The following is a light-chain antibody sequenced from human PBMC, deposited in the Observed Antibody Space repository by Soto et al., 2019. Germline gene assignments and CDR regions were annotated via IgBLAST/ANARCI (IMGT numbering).Light chain of an antibody. V-gene: IGKV3-15*01. CDR2: RAS. CDR1: QHIFYN. Sequence: IVMTQSPATLSVSPGESATLSCRAGQHIFYNVAWYQHRPGQAPRLLIYRASTRAPGVPARFSGSGSGTAFTLAIGSLQPEDFVVYSCLQYHNLCAFGQGT. J-gene: IGKJ1*01. CDR3: LQYHNLCA.